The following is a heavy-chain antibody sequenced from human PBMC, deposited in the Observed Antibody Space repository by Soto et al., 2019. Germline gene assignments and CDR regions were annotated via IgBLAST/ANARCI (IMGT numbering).Heavy chain of an antibody. V-gene: IGHV5-10-1*01. CDR3: ARHRRHSSGWSATAYYYYGMHV. J-gene: IGHJ6*02. CDR2: IDPSDSYT. Sequence: GESLKISCKGSGYSFTSYWISWVRQMPGKGLEWMGRIDPSDSYTNYSPSFQGHVTISADKSISTAYLQWSSLKASDTAMYYCARHRRHSSGWSATAYYYYGMHVLGQGTTVTVSS. CDR1: GYSFTSYW. D-gene: IGHD6-19*01.